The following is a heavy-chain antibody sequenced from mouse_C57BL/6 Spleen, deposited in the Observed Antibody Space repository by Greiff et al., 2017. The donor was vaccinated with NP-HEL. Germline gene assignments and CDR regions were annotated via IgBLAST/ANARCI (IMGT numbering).Heavy chain of an antibody. Sequence: EVMLVESGEGLVKPGGSLKLSCAASGFTFSSYAMSWVRQTPEKRLEWVAYISSGGDYIYYADTVKGRFTISRDNARNTLYLQMSSLKSEDTAMYYCTYTTVVAHWYFDVWGTGTTVTVSS. J-gene: IGHJ1*03. D-gene: IGHD1-1*01. CDR1: GFTFSSYA. CDR2: ISSGGDYI. V-gene: IGHV5-9-1*02. CDR3: TYTTVVAHWYFDV.